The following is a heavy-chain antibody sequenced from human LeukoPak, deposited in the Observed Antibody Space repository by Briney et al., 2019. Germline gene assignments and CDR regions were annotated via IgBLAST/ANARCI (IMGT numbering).Heavy chain of an antibody. J-gene: IGHJ4*02. V-gene: IGHV4-4*07. CDR1: GGSIRGYY. Sequence: SGTLSLTCTVSGGSIRGYYWNWIRQPAGKGLEWIGHFHTSGNTNYNPSLESRVTMAIDTSKNQFSLRLSSVTAADTAVYYCARAHTLSCSVGTCPYFLDYWGQGTLVTVSS. CDR3: ARAHTLSCSVGTCPYFLDY. D-gene: IGHD2-15*01. CDR2: FHTSGNT.